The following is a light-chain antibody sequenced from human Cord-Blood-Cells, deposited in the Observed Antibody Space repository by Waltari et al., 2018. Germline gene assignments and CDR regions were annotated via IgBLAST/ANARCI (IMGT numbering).Light chain of an antibody. CDR2: RNN. V-gene: IGLV1-47*01. J-gene: IGLJ3*02. Sequence: QSVLTQPPSASGTPGQRVTISCSGSRPNSASNYVHWYQHLPGTAPKLRIYRNNRRPSGVPDRFSGSKFGTSASLAISGLRSEDEADYYCAAWDDSLSGWVFGGGTKLTVL. CDR1: RPNSASNY. CDR3: AAWDDSLSGWV.